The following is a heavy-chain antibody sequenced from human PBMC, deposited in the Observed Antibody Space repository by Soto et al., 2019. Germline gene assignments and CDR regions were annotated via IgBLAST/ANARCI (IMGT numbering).Heavy chain of an antibody. CDR2: SSATGAGT. D-gene: IGHD1-7*01. Sequence: EVQLLESGGGLVQRGGSLRLSCAASGFTFSSYGMTWVRQAPGKGLEWVSFSSATGAGTYYADSVKGRFTISRDNSKNTLYLQMTSLRADDTAVDYCAKDRRAGGNYGFYSDFWGQGALVIVSS. V-gene: IGHV3-23*01. CDR1: GFTFSSYG. CDR3: AKDRRAGGNYGFYSDF. J-gene: IGHJ4*02.